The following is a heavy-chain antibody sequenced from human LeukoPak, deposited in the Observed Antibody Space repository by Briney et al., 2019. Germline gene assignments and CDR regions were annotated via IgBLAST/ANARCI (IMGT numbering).Heavy chain of an antibody. J-gene: IGHJ3*02. CDR1: GFTFSSYA. CDR2: ISYDGSNK. D-gene: IGHD6-19*01. V-gene: IGHV3-30*04. CDR3: AREGIAVAGPGVAFDI. Sequence: GRSLRLSCAASGFTFSSYAMHWVRQAPGKGLEGVADISYDGSNKYYADSVKGRFTISRDNSKNTLYLQMNSLRAEDTAVYYCAREGIAVAGPGVAFDIWGQGTMVTVSS.